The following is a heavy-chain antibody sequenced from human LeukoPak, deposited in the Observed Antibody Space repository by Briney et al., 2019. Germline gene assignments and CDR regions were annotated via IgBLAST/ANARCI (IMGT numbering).Heavy chain of an antibody. J-gene: IGHJ5*02. V-gene: IGHV4-38-2*01. Sequence: SETLSLTCAVSGYSISSGYYWGWIRQPPGKGLEWIGSIYHSGSTYYNPSLKSRVTISVDTSKNQFSLKLSSVTAADPAVYYCARRLNWFDPWGQGTLVTVSS. CDR1: GYSISSGYY. CDR3: ARRLNWFDP. CDR2: IYHSGST.